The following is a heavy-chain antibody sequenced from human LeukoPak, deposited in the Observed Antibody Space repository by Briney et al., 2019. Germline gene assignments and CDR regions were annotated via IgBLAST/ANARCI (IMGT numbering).Heavy chain of an antibody. CDR3: AKRGVVIRGILVIGYHQEAYHYDF. CDR2: ISEKSGTT. CDR1: GIRLSNYG. V-gene: IGHV3-23*01. Sequence: GGSLRLSCVVSGIRLSNYGMTWVRQAPGKGLEWGSYISEKSGTTSYADSVKGRFTISRDTSLNTLYLQMNNLSAEDTAVYFCAKRGVVIRGILVIGYHQEAYHYDFWGQGVLVTVSS. J-gene: IGHJ4*02. D-gene: IGHD3-10*01.